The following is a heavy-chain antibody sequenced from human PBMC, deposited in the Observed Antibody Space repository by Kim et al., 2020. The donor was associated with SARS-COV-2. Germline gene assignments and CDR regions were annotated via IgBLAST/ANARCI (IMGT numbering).Heavy chain of an antibody. Sequence: SETLSLTCAVYGGSFSGYYWSWIRQPPGKGLEWIGEINHSGSTNYNPSLKSRVTISVDTSKNQFSLKLSSVTAADTAVYYCARVRNYDSSGYYYRYFDYWGQGTLVTVSS. CDR1: GGSFSGYY. CDR2: INHSGST. CDR3: ARVRNYDSSGYYYRYFDY. D-gene: IGHD3-22*01. V-gene: IGHV4-34*01. J-gene: IGHJ4*02.